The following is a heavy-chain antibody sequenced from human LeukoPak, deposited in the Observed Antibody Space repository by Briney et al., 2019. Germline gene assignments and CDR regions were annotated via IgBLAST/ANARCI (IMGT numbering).Heavy chain of an antibody. D-gene: IGHD5-18*01. J-gene: IGHJ4*02. CDR1: GFSFSSYA. Sequence: GGSLRLSCAVSGFSFSSYAMSWVRQAPGKGLEWVSLISASGGGTYSADSVKGRFTISRDNSKNTLYLQMNSLRVEDTAVYYCTKGDRYSYVYGFDYWGQGTLVTVSS. CDR2: ISASGGGT. V-gene: IGHV3-23*01. CDR3: TKGDRYSYVYGFDY.